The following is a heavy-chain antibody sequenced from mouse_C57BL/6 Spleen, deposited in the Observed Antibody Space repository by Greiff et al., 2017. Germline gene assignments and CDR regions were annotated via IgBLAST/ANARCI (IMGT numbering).Heavy chain of an antibody. CDR1: GFTFSDYG. V-gene: IGHV5-17*01. CDR2: ISSGSSTI. CDR3: ARCGYDDYDGGYYFDY. D-gene: IGHD2-4*01. J-gene: IGHJ2*01. Sequence: EVQRVESGGGLVKPGGSLKLSCAASGFTFSDYGMHWVRQAPEKGLEWVAYISSGSSTIYYADKVKGRFTIARDNAKNTLCLHRISLRSADTAMYDCARCGYDDYDGGYYFDYWGQGTTLTVSS.